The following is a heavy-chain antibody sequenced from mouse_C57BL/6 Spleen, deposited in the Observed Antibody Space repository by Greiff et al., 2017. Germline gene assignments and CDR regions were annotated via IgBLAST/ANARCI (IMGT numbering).Heavy chain of an antibody. CDR1: GYTFTDYY. Sequence: EVKLVESGPVLVKPGASVKMSCKASGYTFTDYYMNWVKQSHGKSLEWIGVINPYNGGTSYNQKFKGKATLTVDKSSSTAYMELNSLTSEDSAVYYCASIYYYGSSFAYWGQGTLVTVSA. V-gene: IGHV1-19*01. D-gene: IGHD1-1*01. CDR3: ASIYYYGSSFAY. J-gene: IGHJ3*01. CDR2: INPYNGGT.